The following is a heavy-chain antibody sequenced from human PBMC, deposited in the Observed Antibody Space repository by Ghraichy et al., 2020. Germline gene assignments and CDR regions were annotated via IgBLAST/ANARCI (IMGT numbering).Heavy chain of an antibody. Sequence: SETLSLTCTVSGASITNNHWSWIRQPPGKGLEWIGNVYYGGSATTNPALKSRVTISMDTSNNQYSLMLSSVTAADTAIYYCARDLGLSLWGQGTLVTVSS. J-gene: IGHJ4*02. CDR2: VYYGGSA. CDR3: ARDLGLSL. V-gene: IGHV4-59*01. CDR1: GASITNNH.